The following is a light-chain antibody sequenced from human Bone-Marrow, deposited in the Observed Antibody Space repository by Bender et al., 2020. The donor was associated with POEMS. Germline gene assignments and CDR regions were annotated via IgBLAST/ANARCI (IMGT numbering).Light chain of an antibody. Sequence: QSALTQPPSASGSPGQSVTISCTGTSGDVGLYDYVSWYQQHPGKPPKLMIYDVTQRPSGVPDRFSGSKSGNTASLTISGLQAEDEADYYCCSYADSGTLVLFGGGTKLTVL. CDR3: CSYADSGTLVL. J-gene: IGLJ2*01. CDR2: DVT. V-gene: IGLV2-8*01. CDR1: SGDVGLYDY.